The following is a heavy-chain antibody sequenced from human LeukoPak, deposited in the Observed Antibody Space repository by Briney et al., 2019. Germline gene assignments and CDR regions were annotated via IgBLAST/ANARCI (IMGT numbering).Heavy chain of an antibody. CDR1: GFTFSSSW. Sequence: QPGGSLRPSCAASGFTFSSSWMHWVRQAPGKGLVWVSRIKSDGNNTTYADSVKGRFTISRDNAKNTLYLQMKSLRVEDTAVYYCARGGYSSAPGQFDYWGQGNLVTVSS. CDR3: ARGGYSSAPGQFDY. V-gene: IGHV3-74*03. CDR2: IKSDGNNT. D-gene: IGHD5-18*01. J-gene: IGHJ4*02.